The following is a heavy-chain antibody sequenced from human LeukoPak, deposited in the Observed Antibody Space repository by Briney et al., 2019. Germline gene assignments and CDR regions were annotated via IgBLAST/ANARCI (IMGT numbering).Heavy chain of an antibody. CDR1: TFGDYA. Sequence: TFGDYAMSWVRQPPGKGLEWVGHIYHSGTTSYNPSLKSRVTISVDTSKNQFALKLTSMTAADTAVYYCAREGSTMVRGIITHPDFWGQGTLVVVSS. D-gene: IGHD3-10*01. J-gene: IGHJ4*02. CDR3: AREGSTMVRGIITHPDF. CDR2: IYHSGTT. V-gene: IGHV4-30-2*04.